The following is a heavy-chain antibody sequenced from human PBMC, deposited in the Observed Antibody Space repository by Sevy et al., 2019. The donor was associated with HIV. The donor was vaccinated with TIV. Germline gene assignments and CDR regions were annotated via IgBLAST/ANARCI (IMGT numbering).Heavy chain of an antibody. V-gene: IGHV3-30-3*01. J-gene: IGHJ4*02. CDR1: GFTFSNYD. CDR2: ISHDGNYK. D-gene: IGHD2-21*02. CDR3: ARLFSCGGDCYYLDY. Sequence: GGSLRLSCAASGFTFSNYDMHWVRQAPGKGLEGVAVISHDGNYKNYADSLKARFTISRDDFKNPLYLQMSSLRPEDTAVYFCARLFSCGGDCYYLDYWGQGALVTVSS.